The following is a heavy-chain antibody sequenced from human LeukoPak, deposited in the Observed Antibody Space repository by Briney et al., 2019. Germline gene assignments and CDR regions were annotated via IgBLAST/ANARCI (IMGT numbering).Heavy chain of an antibody. CDR1: GFPFGDYA. CDR2: IRSKAYGGTT. Sequence: GALRLSCTASGFPFGDYAMSWVRQAPGKGLEWVGFIRSKAYGGTTEYAASVKGRFTISRDDSKSIAYLQMNSLKTEDTAVYYCTRPCAYSGSYCDWGQGTLVTVSS. J-gene: IGHJ4*02. V-gene: IGHV3-49*04. D-gene: IGHD3-10*01. CDR3: TRPCAYSGSYCD.